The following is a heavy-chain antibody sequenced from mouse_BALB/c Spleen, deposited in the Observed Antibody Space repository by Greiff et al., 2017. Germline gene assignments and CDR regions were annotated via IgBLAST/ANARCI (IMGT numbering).Heavy chain of an antibody. D-gene: IGHD2-4*01. J-gene: IGHJ4*01. CDR3: ASYDYDYYAMDY. CDR1: GFTFSSYG. Sequence: EVKLMESGGGLVQPGGSLKLSCAASGFTFSSYGMSWVRQTPDKRLELVATINSNGGSTYYPDSVKGRFTISRDNAKNTLYLQMSSLKSEDTAMYYCASYDYDYYAMDYWGQGTSVTVSS. V-gene: IGHV5-6-3*01. CDR2: INSNGGST.